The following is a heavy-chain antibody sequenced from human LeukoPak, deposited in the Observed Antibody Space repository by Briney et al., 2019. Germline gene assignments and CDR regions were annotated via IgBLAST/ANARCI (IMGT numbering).Heavy chain of an antibody. CDR3: AKDMVVFANTDY. CDR1: GFTFNNYA. V-gene: IGHV3-23*01. Sequence: GGSLRLSCAASGFTFNNYAMSWVRQAPGKGLEWVSAISDSGDRTYYADSVKGRFTISRDNSKNTLCLQMNSLRAEDTAVYYCAKDMVVFANTDYWGQGTLVTVSS. D-gene: IGHD2-15*01. CDR2: ISDSGDRT. J-gene: IGHJ4*02.